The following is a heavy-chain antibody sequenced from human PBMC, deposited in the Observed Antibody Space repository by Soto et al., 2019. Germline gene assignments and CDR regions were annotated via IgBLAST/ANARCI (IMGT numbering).Heavy chain of an antibody. CDR1: GFTVSNNY. Sequence: EVQLVESGGGLVQPGGSLRLSCAASGFTVSNNYMRWVRQAPGKGLELVSLIYSGGATYYADSVKGRFTISRDNSKNTRYLQMNILRSDDTAVYYCARDGTYNWVGGQGILVTVSS. D-gene: IGHD1-1*01. V-gene: IGHV3-66*01. CDR2: IYSGGAT. J-gene: IGHJ4*02. CDR3: ARDGTYNWV.